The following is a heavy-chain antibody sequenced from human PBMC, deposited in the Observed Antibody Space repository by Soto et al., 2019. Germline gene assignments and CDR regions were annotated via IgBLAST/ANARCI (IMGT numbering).Heavy chain of an antibody. Sequence: GGSLRLSCAASGFTFSDYNMNWVRQAPGKGLEWVSYIYSGGSPIYYADSVKGRFTISRDNAKNSLYLQMNSLRDEDTAVYYCARGTSLHYWGQGTLVTVSS. CDR3: ARGTSLHY. CDR2: IYSGGSPI. V-gene: IGHV3-48*02. CDR1: GFTFSDYN. D-gene: IGHD3-10*01. J-gene: IGHJ4*02.